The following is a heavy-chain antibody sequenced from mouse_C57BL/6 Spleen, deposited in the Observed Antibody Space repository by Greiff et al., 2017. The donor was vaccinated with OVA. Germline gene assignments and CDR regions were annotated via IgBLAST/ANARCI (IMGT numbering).Heavy chain of an antibody. CDR1: GYTFTDYE. J-gene: IGHJ1*03. Sequence: QVQLQQSGAELVRPGASVTLSCKASGYTFTDYEMHWVKQTPVHGLEWIGAIDPETGGTAYNQKVKGKAILTADKSSSTAYMELRSLTSEDSAVYYCTRDYSNYVNWYFDVWGTGTTVTVSS. V-gene: IGHV1-15*01. CDR3: TRDYSNYVNWYFDV. CDR2: IDPETGGT. D-gene: IGHD2-5*01.